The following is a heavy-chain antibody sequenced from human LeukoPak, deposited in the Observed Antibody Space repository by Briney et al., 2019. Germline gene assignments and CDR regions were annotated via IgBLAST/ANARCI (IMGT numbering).Heavy chain of an antibody. CDR2: ISYDGSNK. J-gene: IGHJ4*02. Sequence: PGGSLRLSCAASGFTFSSYAMHWVRQAPGKGLEWVAVISYDGSNKYYADSVKGRFTISRDNPKNTLYLQMNSLRAEDTAVYYCASTMYYYDSSAPLDYWGQGTLVTVSS. CDR1: GFTFSSYA. D-gene: IGHD3-22*01. CDR3: ASTMYYYDSSAPLDY. V-gene: IGHV3-30-3*01.